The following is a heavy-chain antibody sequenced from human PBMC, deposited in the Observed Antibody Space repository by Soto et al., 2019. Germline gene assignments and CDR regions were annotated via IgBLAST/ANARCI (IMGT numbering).Heavy chain of an antibody. CDR2: IVVGSGNT. CDR1: GITFASSA. D-gene: IGHD2-2*03. J-gene: IGHJ6*02. Sequence: SMQVSCEASGITFASSAVQWVRHARGQRLEWIGWIVVGSGNTNYAQKFQERVTITRDMSTSTAYMELSSLRSEDTAVYYCAASRGGYCSSTSCYRHHQSYYGMDGWGQGITVTV. CDR3: AASRGGYCSSTSCYRHHQSYYGMDG. V-gene: IGHV1-58*01.